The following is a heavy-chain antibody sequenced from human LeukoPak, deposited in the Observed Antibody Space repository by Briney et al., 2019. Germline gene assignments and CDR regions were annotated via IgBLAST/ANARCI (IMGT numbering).Heavy chain of an antibody. CDR3: AKDLDWDIVAVVAATAFDI. Sequence: GGSLRLSCAASGFTFSSYSMNWVRQAPGKGLEWVSSISSSSSYIYYADSVKGRFTISRDNSKNTLYLQMNSLRAEDTAVYYCAKDLDWDIVAVVAATAFDIWGQGTMVTVSS. V-gene: IGHV3-21*04. J-gene: IGHJ3*02. D-gene: IGHD2-15*01. CDR2: ISSSSSYI. CDR1: GFTFSSYS.